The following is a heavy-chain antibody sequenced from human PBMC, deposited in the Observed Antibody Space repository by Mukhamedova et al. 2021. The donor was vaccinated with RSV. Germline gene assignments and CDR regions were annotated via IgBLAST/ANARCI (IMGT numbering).Heavy chain of an antibody. J-gene: IGHJ4*02. Sequence: VAVISYDGSNKYYADSVKGRFTISRDNSKNTLYLQMNSLRAEDTAVYYCAKDMGQWLVGGLDYWGQGTLVTVSS. D-gene: IGHD6-19*01. V-gene: IGHV3-30*18. CDR3: AKDMGQWLVGGLDY. CDR2: ISYDGSNK.